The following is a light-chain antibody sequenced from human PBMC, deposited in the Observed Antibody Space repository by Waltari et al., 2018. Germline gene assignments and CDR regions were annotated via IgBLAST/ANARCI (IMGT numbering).Light chain of an antibody. CDR1: SSHIGTNV. Sequence: QSVLPPPPSASGTPGQRVTISCSGSSSHIGTNVVNWYQQVPGTTPKLLIYRNDQRPSGVPDRFSGSKSGTSASLAISGLRPEDEAEYYCASWDDSLNGRWEFGGGTKVTVL. V-gene: IGLV1-44*01. CDR3: ASWDDSLNGRWE. J-gene: IGLJ3*02. CDR2: RND.